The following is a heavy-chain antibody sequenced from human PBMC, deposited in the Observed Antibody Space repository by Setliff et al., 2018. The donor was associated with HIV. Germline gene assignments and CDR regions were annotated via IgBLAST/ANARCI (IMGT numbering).Heavy chain of an antibody. CDR2: ISGSCGST. V-gene: IGHV3-23*01. CDR1: GFTFGNYN. D-gene: IGHD2-15*01. CDR3: AKDGISGGAYPPYYFDY. Sequence: GALRLSCAASGFTFGNYNMNWVRQAPGKGLEWVSVISGSCGSTFYADSGKGRFTISRDNSKNTLYLQMNGLRIEDTAVYYCAKDGISGGAYPPYYFDYWGHGTLVTVSS. J-gene: IGHJ4*01.